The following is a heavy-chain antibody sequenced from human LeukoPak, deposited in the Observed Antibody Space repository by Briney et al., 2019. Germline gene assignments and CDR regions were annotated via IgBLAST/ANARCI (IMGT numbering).Heavy chain of an antibody. CDR1: GGTFSSYT. J-gene: IGHJ4*02. CDR2: IIPILGIA. CDR3: AREFDFWSGYLDY. D-gene: IGHD3-3*01. V-gene: IGHV1-69*04. Sequence: KPGSSVEVSCKASGGTFSSYTISWGRKAPGQRLEWMGRIIPILGIANYAQKFQGRVTITADKSTSTAYMELSSLRSEDTAVYYCAREFDFWSGYLDYWGQGTLVTVSS.